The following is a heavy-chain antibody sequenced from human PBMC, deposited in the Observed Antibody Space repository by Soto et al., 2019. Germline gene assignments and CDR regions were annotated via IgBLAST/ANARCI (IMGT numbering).Heavy chain of an antibody. D-gene: IGHD4-17*01. Sequence: PGGSLRLSCAASGFTFDDYAMHWVRQAPGKGLEWVSGISWNSGTIGYADSLKGRFTISRDNAKNFLYLQMDSLRAEDTALYYCAKGTTVTSSLDYWGQGTLVTVSS. V-gene: IGHV3-9*01. CDR2: ISWNSGTI. CDR1: GFTFDDYA. J-gene: IGHJ4*02. CDR3: AKGTTVTSSLDY.